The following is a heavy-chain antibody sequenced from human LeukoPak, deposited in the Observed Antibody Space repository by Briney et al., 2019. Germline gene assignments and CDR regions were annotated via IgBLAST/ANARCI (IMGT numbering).Heavy chain of an antibody. CDR2: INHSGST. J-gene: IGHJ4*02. D-gene: IGHD3-10*01. V-gene: IGHV4-34*01. Sequence: SETLSLTCAVYGGSFSGYYWSWIRQPPGKGLKWIGEINHSGSTNYNPSLKSRVTISVDTSKNQFSLKLSSVTAADTAVYYCARGYYTYYGSGSYYTGSSYYFDYWGQGTLVTVSS. CDR3: ARGYYTYYGSGSYYTGSSYYFDY. CDR1: GGSFSGYY.